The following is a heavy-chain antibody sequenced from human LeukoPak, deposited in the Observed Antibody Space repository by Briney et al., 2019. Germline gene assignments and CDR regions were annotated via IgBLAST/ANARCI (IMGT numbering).Heavy chain of an antibody. J-gene: IGHJ1*01. CDR3: ARSVGGSGYPQYFQH. V-gene: IGHV1-18*01. Sequence: ASVKVSCKASGYTFTRYAITWVRQAPGQGLEWMGWISAYNGNTNYVQKLQGRVTVTTDTSTNTAYMEMRSLRSDDTAVYYCARSVGGSGYPQYFQHWGQGTLVTVSS. CDR2: ISAYNGNT. CDR1: GYTFTRYA. D-gene: IGHD3-22*01.